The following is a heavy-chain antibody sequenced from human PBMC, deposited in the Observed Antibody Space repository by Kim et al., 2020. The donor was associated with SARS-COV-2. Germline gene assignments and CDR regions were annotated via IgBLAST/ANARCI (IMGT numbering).Heavy chain of an antibody. V-gene: IGHV7-4-1*02. CDR1: GYTFTSYA. CDR3: AREGYDFWSGYYEY. Sequence: ASVKVSCKASGYTFTSYAMNWVRQAPGQGLEWMGWINTNTVNPTYAQGFTGRFVFSLDTSVSTAYLQISSLKAEDTAVYYCAREGYDFWSGYYEYWGQGTLVTVSS. CDR2: INTNTVNP. J-gene: IGHJ4*02. D-gene: IGHD3-3*01.